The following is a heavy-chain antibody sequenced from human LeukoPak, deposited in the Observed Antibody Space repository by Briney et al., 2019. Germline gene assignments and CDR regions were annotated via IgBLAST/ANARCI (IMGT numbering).Heavy chain of an antibody. D-gene: IGHD3-10*01. CDR3: ARAWPMGNWYFDL. CDR2: IIPIPGIA. CDR1: GGTFSSYA. Sequence: SVKVSCKASGGTFSSYAISWVRQAPGQGLEWMGRIIPIPGIANYAQKFQGRVTITADKSTSTAYMELSSLRPEDTAVYYCARAWPMGNWYFDLWGRGTLVTVSS. V-gene: IGHV1-69*04. J-gene: IGHJ2*01.